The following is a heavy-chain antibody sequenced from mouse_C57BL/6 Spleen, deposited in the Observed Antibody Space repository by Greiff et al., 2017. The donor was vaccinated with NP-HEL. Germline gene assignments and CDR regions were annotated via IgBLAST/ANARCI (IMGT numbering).Heavy chain of an antibody. D-gene: IGHD4-1*01. CDR2: INPGSGGT. V-gene: IGHV1-54*01. Sequence: VQLQQSGAELVRPGTSVKVSCKASGYAFTNYLIEWVKQRPGQGLEWIGVINPGSGGTNYNEKFKGKATLTADKSSSTAYMQLSSLTSEDSAVYFCAREEGTGTGFAYWGQGTLVTVSA. CDR1: GYAFTNYL. J-gene: IGHJ3*01. CDR3: AREEGTGTGFAY.